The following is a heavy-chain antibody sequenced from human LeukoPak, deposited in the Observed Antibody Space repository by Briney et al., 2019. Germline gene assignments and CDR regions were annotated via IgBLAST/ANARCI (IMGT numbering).Heavy chain of an antibody. V-gene: IGHV4-4*07. CDR1: GGSISSYY. J-gene: IGHJ4*02. D-gene: IGHD3-16*02. Sequence: SGPTLVKPSETLSLTCTVSGGSISSYYWSWIRQPAGKGLEWIGRIYTSGSTNYNPSLKSRVTISVDTSKNQFSLKLSSVTAADTAVYYCARWNVWGSYRYTGGYFDYWGQGTLVTVSS. CDR2: IYTSGST. CDR3: ARWNVWGSYRYTGGYFDY.